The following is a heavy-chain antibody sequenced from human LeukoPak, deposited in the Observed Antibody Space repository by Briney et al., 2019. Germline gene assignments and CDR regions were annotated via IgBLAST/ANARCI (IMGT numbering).Heavy chain of an antibody. J-gene: IGHJ4*02. D-gene: IGHD4-17*01. CDR3: ARQSPRLLDYGDSLALGY. V-gene: IGHV1-3*01. CDR1: GYTFTSYA. CDR2: INAGNGNT. Sequence: ASVKVSCKASGYTFTSYAMHWVRQAPGQRLEWMGWINAGNGNTKYSQKFQGKVTITRDTSASTAYMELSSLRSEDTAVYYCARQSPRLLDYGDSLALGYWGQGTLVTVSS.